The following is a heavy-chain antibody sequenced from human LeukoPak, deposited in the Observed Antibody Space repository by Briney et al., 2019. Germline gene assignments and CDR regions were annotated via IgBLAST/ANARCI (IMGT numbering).Heavy chain of an antibody. D-gene: IGHD3-16*01. CDR3: TKGYYEPFDV. J-gene: IGHJ4*02. Sequence: SETLSLTCTVSSGFSTHYYWNWIRQPPGKALEWIGCVSDTGRTTYNPSLKSRLTMSVDTSKRQFSLTLTSLTAADTAVYYCTKGYYEPFDVWGQGILVTVSS. CDR2: VSDTGRT. CDR1: SGFSTHYY. V-gene: IGHV4-59*01.